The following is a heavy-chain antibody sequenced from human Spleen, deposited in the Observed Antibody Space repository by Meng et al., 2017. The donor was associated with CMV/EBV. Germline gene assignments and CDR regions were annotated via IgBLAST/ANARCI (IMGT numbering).Heavy chain of an antibody. CDR3: ARDKSVYSYGYLDYYYGMDV. D-gene: IGHD5-18*01. Sequence: GGSLRLSCAASGFTFSSYEMNWVRQAPGKGLEWVSYISSSGSTIYYADSVKGRFTISRDNAKNSLYLQMNSLRAEDTALYYCARDKSVYSYGYLDYYYGMDVWGQGTTVTVSS. V-gene: IGHV3-48*03. CDR1: GFTFSSYE. J-gene: IGHJ6*02. CDR2: ISSSGSTI.